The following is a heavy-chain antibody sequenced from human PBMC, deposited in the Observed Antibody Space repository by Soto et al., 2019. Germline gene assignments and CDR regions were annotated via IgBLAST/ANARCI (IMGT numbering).Heavy chain of an antibody. Sequence: GGSLRLSCAASGFTFSSYGMHWVRQAPGKGLEWVAVISYDGSNKYYADSVKGRFTISRDNSKNTLYLQMNSLRAEDTAVYYCAKDYRDGYNDAFDIWGQGTMVTVSS. J-gene: IGHJ3*02. D-gene: IGHD5-12*01. CDR2: ISYDGSNK. CDR1: GFTFSSYG. CDR3: AKDYRDGYNDAFDI. V-gene: IGHV3-30*18.